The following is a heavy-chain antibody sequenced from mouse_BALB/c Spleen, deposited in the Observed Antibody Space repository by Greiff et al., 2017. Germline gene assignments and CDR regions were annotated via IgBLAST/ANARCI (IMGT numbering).Heavy chain of an antibody. J-gene: IGHJ4*01. CDR2: INPYNDGT. V-gene: IGHV1-14*01. D-gene: IGHD4-1*01. Sequence: EVKLMESGPELVKPGASVKMSCKASGYTFTSYVMHWVKQKPGQGLEWIGYINPYNDGTKYNEKFKGKATLTSDKSSSTAYMELSSLTSEDSAVYYCARRGWDGAMDYWGQGTSVTVSS. CDR3: ARRGWDGAMDY. CDR1: GYTFTSYV.